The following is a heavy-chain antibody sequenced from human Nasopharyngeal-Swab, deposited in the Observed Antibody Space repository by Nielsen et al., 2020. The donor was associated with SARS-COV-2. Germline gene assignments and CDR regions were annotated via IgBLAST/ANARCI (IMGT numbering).Heavy chain of an antibody. J-gene: IGHJ3*02. V-gene: IGHV3-23*01. CDR2: ISGSGLTT. CDR3: AKATTRSAFDI. D-gene: IGHD1-7*01. CDR1: GFTFRNYA. Sequence: GGSLRLSCAASGFTFRNYAMTWVRQAPGKGLEWVSSISGSGLTTYYADSVKGRFTISRDNSKNTLHLQMNSLRAEDTALYYCAKATTRSAFDIWGQGSMVTVSS.